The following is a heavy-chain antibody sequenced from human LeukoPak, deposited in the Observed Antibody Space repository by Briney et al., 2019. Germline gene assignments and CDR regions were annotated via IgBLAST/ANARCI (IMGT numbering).Heavy chain of an antibody. V-gene: IGHV1-18*01. CDR3: ARDPNYDSSGYYYRPDNWFDP. J-gene: IGHJ5*02. CDR2: ISAYNGNT. Sequence: ASVKVSCKASGYTFTSYGISWVRQAPGQGLEWMGWISAYNGNTNYAQKLQGRVTMTTDTSTSTAYMELRSLRSDDTAVYYCARDPNYDSSGYYYRPDNWFDPWGQGTLVTVSS. CDR1: GYTFTSYG. D-gene: IGHD3-22*01.